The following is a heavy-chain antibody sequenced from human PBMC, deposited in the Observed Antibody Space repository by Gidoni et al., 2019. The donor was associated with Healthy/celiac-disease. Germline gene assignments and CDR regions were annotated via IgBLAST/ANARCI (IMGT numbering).Heavy chain of an antibody. CDR1: GFTVRSHY. Sequence: EVQLVESGGGLIQPGGSLRLSCAASGFTVRSHYMSWVRQAPGKGLECVSVIYSGGSTYYADSVKGRFTISRDNSKNTLYLQMNSLRAEDTAVYYCARGTNYDYIWGSYRYFDYWGQGTLVTVSS. D-gene: IGHD3-16*02. CDR3: ARGTNYDYIWGSYRYFDY. J-gene: IGHJ4*02. V-gene: IGHV3-53*01. CDR2: IYSGGST.